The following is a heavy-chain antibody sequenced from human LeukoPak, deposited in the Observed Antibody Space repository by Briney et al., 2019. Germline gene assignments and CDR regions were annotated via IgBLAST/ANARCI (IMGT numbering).Heavy chain of an antibody. J-gene: IGHJ4*02. CDR2: IDPNSGGT. V-gene: IGHV1-2*02. Sequence: ASVKVSCKASGYTFTGYYMHWVRQAPGQGFEWMGWIDPNSGGTNYAQKFQGRVTMTRDTSISTAYMELSRLRSDDTAVYYCAREDYRITMIVVVPAGDYWGQGTLVTVSS. CDR1: GYTFTGYY. CDR3: AREDYRITMIVVVPAGDY. D-gene: IGHD3-22*01.